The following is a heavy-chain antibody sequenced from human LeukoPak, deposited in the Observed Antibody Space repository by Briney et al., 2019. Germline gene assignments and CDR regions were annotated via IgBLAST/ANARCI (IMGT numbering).Heavy chain of an antibody. V-gene: IGHV3-33*01. D-gene: IGHD4-17*01. CDR1: GFTFSSYG. CDR2: IWYDGSNK. Sequence: GRSLRLSCAASGFTFSSYGMHWVRQAPGKGLEWVAVIWYDGSNKYYADSVKGRFTISGDNSKNTLYLQMNSLRAEDTAVYYCASNHYGDYDYFDYWGQGTLVTVSS. CDR3: ASNHYGDYDYFDY. J-gene: IGHJ4*02.